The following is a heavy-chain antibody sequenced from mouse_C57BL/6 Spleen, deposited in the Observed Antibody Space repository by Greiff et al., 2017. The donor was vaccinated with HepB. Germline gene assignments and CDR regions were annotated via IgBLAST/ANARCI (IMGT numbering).Heavy chain of an antibody. CDR2: ISGGGGNT. J-gene: IGHJ2*01. CDR1: GFTFSSYT. Sequence: EVKLMESGGGLVKPGGSLKLSCAASGFTFSSYTMSWVRQTPEKRLEWVATISGGGGNTYYPDSVKGRFTISRDNAKNTLYLQMSSLRSEDTALYYCARQDGSYYFDYWGQGTTLTVSS. CDR3: ARQDGSYYFDY. V-gene: IGHV5-9*01. D-gene: IGHD1-1*01.